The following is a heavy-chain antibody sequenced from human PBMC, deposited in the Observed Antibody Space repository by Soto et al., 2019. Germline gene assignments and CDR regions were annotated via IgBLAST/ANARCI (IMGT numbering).Heavy chain of an antibody. D-gene: IGHD6-19*01. CDR1: GFSLSTSGVG. CDR2: IYWDDDK. CDR3: AHSPGIAVAGTFYY. Sequence: QITLKESGPTLVKPTQTLTLTCTFSGFSLSTSGVGVGWIRQPPGKALEWLALIYWDDDKRYSPSLKSRLTIPKDTTKNQVVLTMTNMDPVDTATYYCAHSPGIAVAGTFYYWGQGTLVTVSS. J-gene: IGHJ4*02. V-gene: IGHV2-5*02.